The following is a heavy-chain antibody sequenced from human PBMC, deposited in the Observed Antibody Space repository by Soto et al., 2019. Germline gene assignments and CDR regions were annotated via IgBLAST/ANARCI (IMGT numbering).Heavy chain of an antibody. Sequence: SETLSLTCTVSAASFSKYYWTWIRQPPGKGLEWIGYIYFNGNTKYNPSLEGRLTISIDTSKKEFSLKLTSVTAADAAVYYCASVTFGGIVLAHWGQCTLATVSS. CDR1: AASFSKYY. J-gene: IGHJ1*01. CDR3: ASVTFGGIVLAH. D-gene: IGHD3-16*01. CDR2: IYFNGNT. V-gene: IGHV4-59*01.